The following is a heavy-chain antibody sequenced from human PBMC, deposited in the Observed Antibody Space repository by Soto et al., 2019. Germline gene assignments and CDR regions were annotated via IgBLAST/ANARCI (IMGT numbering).Heavy chain of an antibody. J-gene: IGHJ4*02. CDR1: GYSFTNYW. CDR2: IYPGDSDT. CDR3: ARAYYYDGGPGAPFDY. D-gene: IGHD3-22*01. Sequence: PGESLKIYCKGSGYSFTNYWIGWVRQMPGKGLEWMGIIYPGDSDTRHSPSFQGQVTISADKSISTAYLQWSSLKASDTAMYYCARAYYYDGGPGAPFDYWGQGTLVTVSS. V-gene: IGHV5-51*01.